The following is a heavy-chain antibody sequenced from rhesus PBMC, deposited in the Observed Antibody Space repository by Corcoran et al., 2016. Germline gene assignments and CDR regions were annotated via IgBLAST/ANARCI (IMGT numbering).Heavy chain of an antibody. CDR1: RFTFSSYD. J-gene: IGHJ6*01. Sequence: EVQLVETGGGLVQPGGSLKLSCAASRFTFSSYDMNWVRQIPGKGLEWVSLINSGGDNTYYADSVKGRFTISRDNSKNTLSLQMNSLRAEDTAVYYCAKDGGVSYGSSKPKSYGFDSWGQGVVVTVSS. CDR2: INSGGDNT. V-gene: IGHV3S5*01. D-gene: IGHD4-29*01. CDR3: AKDGGVSYGSSKPKSYGFDS.